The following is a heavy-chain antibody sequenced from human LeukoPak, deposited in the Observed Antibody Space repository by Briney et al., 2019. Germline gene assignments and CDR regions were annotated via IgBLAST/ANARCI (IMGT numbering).Heavy chain of an antibody. J-gene: IGHJ4*02. CDR3: ARGEHSADS. V-gene: IGHV4-4*07. Sequence: NTSETLSLTCTVSGGAIRSHYWNWIRQPAGKGLEWIGRICSSGYTNDNPFLKSRITMSVDMSKNQFSLRLNSVTAADTAVYYCARGEHSADSWGQGMLVTVSS. CDR2: ICSSGYT. CDR1: GGAIRSHY. D-gene: IGHD1/OR15-1a*01.